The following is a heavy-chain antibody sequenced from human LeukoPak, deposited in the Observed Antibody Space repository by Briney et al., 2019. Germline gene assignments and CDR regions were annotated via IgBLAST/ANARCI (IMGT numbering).Heavy chain of an antibody. CDR2: INHSGST. CDR3: ARGHYYYYYYMDV. CDR1: GGSFSGYY. J-gene: IGHJ6*03. V-gene: IGHV4-34*01. Sequence: SETLSLTCAVYGGSFSGYYWSWIRQPPGKGLAWIGEINHSGSTNYNPSLKSRVTISVDTSKNQFSLKLSSVTAADTAVYYCARGHYYYYYYMDVWGKGTTVTVSS.